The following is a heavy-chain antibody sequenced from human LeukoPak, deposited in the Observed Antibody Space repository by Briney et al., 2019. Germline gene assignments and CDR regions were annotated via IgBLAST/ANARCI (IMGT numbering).Heavy chain of an antibody. CDR3: ATEGSASQTIDY. J-gene: IGHJ4*02. D-gene: IGHD2-2*01. CDR2: IYHSGST. V-gene: IGHV4-38-2*02. CDR1: GYSISSGYY. Sequence: SETLSLTCAVSGYSISSGYYWGWIRQPPGKGLEWIVSIYHSGSTYYNPSLKSRVTISVDTSKNQFSLRLSSVAAADTAVYYCATEGSASQTIDYWGQGTLVTVSS.